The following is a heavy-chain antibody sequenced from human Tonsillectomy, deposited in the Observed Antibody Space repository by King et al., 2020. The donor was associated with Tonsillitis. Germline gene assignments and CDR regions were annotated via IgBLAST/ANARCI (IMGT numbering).Heavy chain of an antibody. Sequence: QLVQSGAEVKKPGASVKVSCKASGYTFTSYAMHWVRQAPGQRLEWMGWINAGNGNTKYSQKFQGRVTITRDTSASTAYMEMSSLRSEDTAVYYCASDGVEGSGPPLSQFDYWGQGTLVTVSS. J-gene: IGHJ4*02. CDR1: GYTFTSYA. D-gene: IGHD6-19*01. V-gene: IGHV1-3*01. CDR3: ASDGVEGSGPPLSQFDY. CDR2: INAGNGNT.